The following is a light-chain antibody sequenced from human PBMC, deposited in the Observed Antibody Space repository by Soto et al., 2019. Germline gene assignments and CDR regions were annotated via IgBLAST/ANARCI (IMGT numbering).Light chain of an antibody. CDR3: CSYAGRYTYV. CDR1: SSDVGVYNY. CDR2: DVS. Sequence: QSALTQPRSVSGSPGQSITISCTGTSSDVGVYNYVSWYQQHPGKAPKLMIYDVSKRPSGVPDRFSGSKSGDTASLTISGLQAEDEADYYCCSYAGRYTYVFGSGTQLTVL. V-gene: IGLV2-11*01. J-gene: IGLJ1*01.